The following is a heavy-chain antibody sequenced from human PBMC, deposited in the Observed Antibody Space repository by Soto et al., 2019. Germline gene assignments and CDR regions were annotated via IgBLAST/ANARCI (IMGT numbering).Heavy chain of an antibody. D-gene: IGHD1-26*01. CDR1: GFTFSSYG. J-gene: IGHJ5*02. CDR2: IWYDGSNK. CDR3: ARFQGATTVGWFDP. Sequence: QVQLVESGGGVVQPGRSLRLSCAASGFTFSSYGMHWVRQAPGKGLEWVAVIWYDGSNKYYADSVKGRFTISRVNSKNTLYLQMNSLRAEDTAVYYCARFQGATTVGWFDPWGQGTLVTVSS. V-gene: IGHV3-33*01.